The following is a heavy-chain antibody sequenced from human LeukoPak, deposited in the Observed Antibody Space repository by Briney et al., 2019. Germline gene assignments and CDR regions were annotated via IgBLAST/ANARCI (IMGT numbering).Heavy chain of an antibody. J-gene: IGHJ3*01. Sequence: PSQTLSLTCIVSGASIITGDYYWSWIRQPPGKGLEWVGYIFHRGATFYNPSLKSRLTISVDTSKKQFSLNLSSVTAADTALYYCARTFSIFGVAHGGFDLWGQGTMVTVSS. D-gene: IGHD3-3*01. CDR3: ARTFSIFGVAHGGFDL. CDR1: GASIITGDYY. CDR2: IFHRGAT. V-gene: IGHV4-30-4*08.